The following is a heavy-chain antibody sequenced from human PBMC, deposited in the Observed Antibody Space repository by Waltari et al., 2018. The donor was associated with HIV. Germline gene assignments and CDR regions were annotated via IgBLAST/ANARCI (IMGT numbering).Heavy chain of an antibody. CDR1: GFTFSSDV. CDR3: AGKGGGGSPTGATDYFDS. J-gene: IGHJ4*02. D-gene: IGHD2-15*01. V-gene: IGHV3-30*03. Sequence: QLQLVEYGGGVVQPGTSLRLSCAASGFTFSSDVMHWVRQAPGKGEECVAVILPDGSVTVYAESVKGRFAISRENSKNSLCLQMNSLRPDDTAMYYCAGKGGGGSPTGATDYFDSWGQGTLVTVSS. CDR2: ILPDGSVT.